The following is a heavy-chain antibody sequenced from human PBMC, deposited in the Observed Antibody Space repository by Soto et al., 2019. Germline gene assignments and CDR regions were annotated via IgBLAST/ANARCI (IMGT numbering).Heavy chain of an antibody. J-gene: IGHJ4*02. Sequence: ASVKVSCKASGYTFTSYGISWVRQAPGQGLEWMGWISAYNGNTNYAQKLQGRVTMTTDTSTSTAYLELRSLSFDDTAVYSCARPPSGDNYFAYGAREPWSPSPQ. D-gene: IGHD2-21*01. CDR3: ARPPSGDNYFAY. CDR1: GYTFTSYG. V-gene: IGHV1-18*01. CDR2: ISAYNGNT.